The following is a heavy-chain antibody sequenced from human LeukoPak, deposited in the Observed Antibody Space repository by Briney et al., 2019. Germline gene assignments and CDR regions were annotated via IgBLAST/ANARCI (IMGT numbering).Heavy chain of an antibody. J-gene: IGHJ4*02. Sequence: GGSLRLSCAASGFTFSDYYMSWIRQAPGKGLEWVSYISSSGSTIYYADSVKGRFTISRDNARNSLYLQMNSLRAEDTAVYYCAKEGYCSSTSCYTLDYWGQGTLVTVSS. CDR3: AKEGYCSSTSCYTLDY. V-gene: IGHV3-11*01. CDR2: ISSSGSTI. D-gene: IGHD2-2*02. CDR1: GFTFSDYY.